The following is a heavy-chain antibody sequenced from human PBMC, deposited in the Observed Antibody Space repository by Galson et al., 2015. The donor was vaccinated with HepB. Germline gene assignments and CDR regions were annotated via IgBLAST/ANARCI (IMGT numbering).Heavy chain of an antibody. CDR1: GFTFSSYW. D-gene: IGHD3-16*01. CDR2: IKQDGSEK. Sequence: SLRLSCAASGFTFSSYWISWVRQAPGKGLEWVANIKQDGSEKYYVDSVKGRFTISRDNAKNSLYLQMNSLRAEDTAVYYCARDWGREYYYGMDVWGQGTTVTVSS. J-gene: IGHJ6*02. CDR3: ARDWGREYYYGMDV. V-gene: IGHV3-7*03.